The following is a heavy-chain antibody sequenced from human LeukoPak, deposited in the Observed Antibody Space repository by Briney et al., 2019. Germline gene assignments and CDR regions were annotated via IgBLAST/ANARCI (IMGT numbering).Heavy chain of an antibody. CDR2: IRSKTFGGTT. CDR3: TRYSGRTDY. Sequence: GGSLRLSCTSSGFTFGTYAVSWFRQAPGKGLEWVALIRSKTFGGTTEYAASVKGRFTISRDDSKSIAYLQMNSLKTEDTAVYYCTRYSGRTDYWGQGTLVSVSS. V-gene: IGHV3-49*03. D-gene: IGHD5-18*01. J-gene: IGHJ4*02. CDR1: GFTFGTYA.